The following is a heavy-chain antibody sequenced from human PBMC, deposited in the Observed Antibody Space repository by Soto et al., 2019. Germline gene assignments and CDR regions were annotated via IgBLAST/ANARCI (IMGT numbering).Heavy chain of an antibody. D-gene: IGHD3-3*01. CDR2: IYHSGST. V-gene: IGHV4-38-2*02. CDR1: GYSISSGYY. CDR3: ASSTYDFWSGYYDY. J-gene: IGHJ4*02. Sequence: SETLSLTCTVSGYSISSGYYWGWIRQPPGKGLEWIGSIYHSGSTYYNPSLKSRVTISVDTSKNQFSLKLSSVTAADTAVYYCASSTYDFWSGYYDYWGQGTLVTVSS.